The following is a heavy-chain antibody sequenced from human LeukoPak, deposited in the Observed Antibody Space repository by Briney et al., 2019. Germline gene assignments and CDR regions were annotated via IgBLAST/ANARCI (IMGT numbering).Heavy chain of an antibody. CDR3: ARDAYCSSTSCYEIDY. CDR1: GFTFSSYG. V-gene: IGHV3-33*01. D-gene: IGHD2-2*01. Sequence: PGGSLRLSCAASGFTFSSYGMHWVRQAPGKGLEWVAVIWYDGSNKYYADSVKGRFTISRDNSKNTLYLQMNSLRAEDTAVYYCARDAYCSSTSCYEIDYWGQGALVTVSS. CDR2: IWYDGSNK. J-gene: IGHJ4*02.